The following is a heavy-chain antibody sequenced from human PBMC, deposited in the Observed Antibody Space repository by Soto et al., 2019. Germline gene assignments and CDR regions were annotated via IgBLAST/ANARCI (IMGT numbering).Heavy chain of an antibody. J-gene: IGHJ4*02. CDR1: GFTFSSYG. CDR2: IWYDGSNK. D-gene: IGHD6-6*01. CDR3: ARTSIAARPFDY. V-gene: IGHV3-33*01. Sequence: GGSLRLSCAASGFTFSSYGMHWVRQAPGKGLEWVAVIWYDGSNKYYADSVKGRFTISRDNSKNTLYLQMNSLRAEDTAVYYCARTSIAARPFDYWGQGTLVTVSS.